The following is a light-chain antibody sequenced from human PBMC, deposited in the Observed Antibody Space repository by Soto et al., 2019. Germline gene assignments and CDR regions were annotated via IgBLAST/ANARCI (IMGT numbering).Light chain of an antibody. CDR1: NSDVESYNL. Sequence: QSVLTQPASVSGSRGQSFTISCTGTNSDVESYNLVSWFGQHPGEAPKPIVYEGTKRPSRVSNRFSGSKSGNPASLTISGLQAEDEANYYCCSYAGTATVFGTGTKGTVL. CDR3: CSYAGTATV. CDR2: EGT. J-gene: IGLJ1*01. V-gene: IGLV2-23*03.